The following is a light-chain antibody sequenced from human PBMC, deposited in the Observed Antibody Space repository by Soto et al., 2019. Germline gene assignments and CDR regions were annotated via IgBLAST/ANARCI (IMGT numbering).Light chain of an antibody. Sequence: QSALTQPASVSGSPGQSITISCSGTSSDVGAYNYVSWYQQHPGKAPKLMIYDVINRPSGVSNRFSGSKSGNTASLTISGLQAEDEADYYCSSYTRSSTDVFGTGTKVTVL. CDR2: DVI. CDR3: SSYTRSSTDV. CDR1: SSDVGAYNY. J-gene: IGLJ1*01. V-gene: IGLV2-14*03.